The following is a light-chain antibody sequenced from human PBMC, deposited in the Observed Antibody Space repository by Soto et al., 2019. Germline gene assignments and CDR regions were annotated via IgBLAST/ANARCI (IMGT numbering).Light chain of an antibody. CDR2: EVS. V-gene: IGLV2-14*01. CDR1: SSDVGGYNY. Sequence: QSALTQPASVSGSPGQSITISCTGTSSDVGGYNYVSWYQQHPGKAPKFIIYEVSIRPSGVSNRFSGSKSGNMASLTISGLQAEHEADYYCSSYTSSFTWVFGGGTKLTVL. CDR3: SSYTSSFTWV. J-gene: IGLJ3*02.